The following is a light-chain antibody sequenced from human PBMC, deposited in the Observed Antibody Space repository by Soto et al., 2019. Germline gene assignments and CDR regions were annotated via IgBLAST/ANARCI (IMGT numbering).Light chain of an antibody. CDR2: AAS. V-gene: IGKV1-39*01. CDR1: ESISRH. Sequence: DIQMTQSPSSLSASVGDRVTITCRASESISRHLNWYQQKPGKAPKLLIYAASSLQNGVPSRFSGGGSGTDVTLTISKLQPEDFATYYWQQSYSTLSITFGQGTRLYIK. CDR3: QQSYSTLSIT. J-gene: IGKJ5*01.